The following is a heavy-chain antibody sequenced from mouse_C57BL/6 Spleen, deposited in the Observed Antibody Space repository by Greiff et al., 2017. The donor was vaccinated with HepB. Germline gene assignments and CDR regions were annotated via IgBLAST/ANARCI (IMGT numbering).Heavy chain of an antibody. Sequence: QVQLQQPGAELVKPGASVKLSCKASGYTFTSYWMQWVKQRPGQGLEWIGEIDPSDSYTNYNQKFKGKATLTVDTSSSTAYMQLSSLTSEDSAVYYCAREELGRGAYWGQGTLVTVSA. D-gene: IGHD4-1*01. V-gene: IGHV1-50*01. CDR2: IDPSDSYT. CDR1: GYTFTSYW. CDR3: AREELGRGAY. J-gene: IGHJ3*01.